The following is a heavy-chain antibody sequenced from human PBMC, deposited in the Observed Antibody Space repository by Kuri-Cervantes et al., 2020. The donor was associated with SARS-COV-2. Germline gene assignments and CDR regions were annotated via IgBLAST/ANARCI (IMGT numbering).Heavy chain of an antibody. CDR2: INAGNGNT. CDR3: ARLGYSYGPPFDY. V-gene: IGHV1-3*01. J-gene: IGHJ4*02. D-gene: IGHD5-18*01. CDR1: GFTFSSYA. Sequence: GESLKISCAASGFTFSSYAMHWVRQAPGQRLEWMGWINAGNGNTKYSQKFQGRVTITRDTSASTAYMELSSLRSEDTAVYYCARLGYSYGPPFDYWGQGTLVTVSS.